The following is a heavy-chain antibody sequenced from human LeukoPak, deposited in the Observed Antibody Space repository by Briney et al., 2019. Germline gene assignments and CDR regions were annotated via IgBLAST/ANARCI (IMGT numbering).Heavy chain of an antibody. J-gene: IGHJ4*02. CDR2: ISGSGGST. CDR1: GFTFSSYA. D-gene: IGHD6-13*01. CDR3: ARDGRATGYSSSWYLD. Sequence: GGSLRLSCAASGFTFSSYAMSWVRQAPGKGLEWVSAISGSGGSTYYADSVKGRFTISRDNSKNTLYLQMNSLRAEDTAVYYCARDGRATGYSSSWYLDWGQGTLVTVSS. V-gene: IGHV3-23*01.